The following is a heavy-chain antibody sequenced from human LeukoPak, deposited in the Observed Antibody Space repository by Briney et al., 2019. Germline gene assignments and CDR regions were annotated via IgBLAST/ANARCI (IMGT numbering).Heavy chain of an antibody. D-gene: IGHD3-10*01. CDR2: ISSSSSYI. CDR1: GLTFSSYS. J-gene: IGHJ4*02. CDR3: ARDLLWFGSRGYYFDY. V-gene: IGHV3-21*01. Sequence: GGSLRLSCAASGLTFSSYSMNWVRQAPGKGLEWVSSISSSSSYIYYADSVKGRFTISRDNAKNSLYLQMNSLRAEDTAVYYCARDLLWFGSRGYYFDYWGQGTLVTVSS.